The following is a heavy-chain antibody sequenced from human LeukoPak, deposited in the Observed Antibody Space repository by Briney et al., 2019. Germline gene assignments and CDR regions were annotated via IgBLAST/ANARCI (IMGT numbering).Heavy chain of an antibody. D-gene: IGHD2-8*01. V-gene: IGHV4-59*01. CDR2: AFYSGST. CDR3: ARVGLDTNYYFDF. J-gene: IGHJ4*02. CDR1: GGSISSYY. Sequence: SETLSLTFTVSGGSISSYYWSWIRQPPGTGLEWIGYAFYSGSTHYNPSLKSRVTMSVDTSKNQFSLKLSSVTAADTAVYYCARVGLDTNYYFDFWGQGTLVTVSS.